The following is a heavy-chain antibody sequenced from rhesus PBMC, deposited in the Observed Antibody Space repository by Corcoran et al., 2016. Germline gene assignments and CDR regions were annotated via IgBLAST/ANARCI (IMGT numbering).Heavy chain of an antibody. Sequence: QVQLQESGPGLVKPSETLSLTCAVSGGSISGYYWNLIRQPPGKGLEWIGYFGGSCGNTYHNPSFKSRVTISTDTSKNQFSLKLSSVTAADTAVYYCATFDYGSSSLFDYWGQGVLVTVSS. CDR1: GGSISGYY. V-gene: IGHV4-165*02. D-gene: IGHD4-29*01. J-gene: IGHJ4*01. CDR2: FGGSCGNT. CDR3: ATFDYGSSSLFDY.